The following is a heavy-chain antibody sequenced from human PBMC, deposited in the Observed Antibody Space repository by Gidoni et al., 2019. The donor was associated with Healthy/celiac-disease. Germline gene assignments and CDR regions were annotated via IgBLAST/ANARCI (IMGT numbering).Heavy chain of an antibody. J-gene: IGHJ6*02. V-gene: IGHV1-8*01. CDR1: GYTFTSHD. D-gene: IGHD3-10*01. CDR2: MNPNSGST. CDR3: ARGHDGSGSSYYYYYYGMDV. Sequence: QVQLVQSGAEVKKPGASVKVSCKASGYTFTSHDINWVRQATGQGLEWMGWMNPNSGSTGYAQKFQGRVTMTRNTSISTAYMELSSLRSEDTAVYYCARGHDGSGSSYYYYYYGMDVWGQGTTVTVSS.